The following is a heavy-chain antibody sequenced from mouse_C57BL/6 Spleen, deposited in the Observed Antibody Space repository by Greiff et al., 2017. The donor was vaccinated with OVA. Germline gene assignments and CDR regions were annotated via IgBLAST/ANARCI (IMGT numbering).Heavy chain of an antibody. J-gene: IGHJ2*01. D-gene: IGHD2-3*01. Sequence: LVESGEGLVKPGGSLKLSCAASGFTFSSYAMSWVRQTPEKRLEWVAYISSGGDYIYYADTVKGRFTISRDNARNTLYLQMSSLKSEDTAMYYCTRVADGYYADYFDYWGQGTTLTVSS. CDR2: ISSGGDYI. V-gene: IGHV5-9-1*02. CDR3: TRVADGYYADYFDY. CDR1: GFTFSSYA.